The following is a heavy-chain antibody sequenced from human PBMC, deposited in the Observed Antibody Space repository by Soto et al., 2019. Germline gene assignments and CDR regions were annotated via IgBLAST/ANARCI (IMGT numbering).Heavy chain of an antibody. CDR1: GGSISSGGYS. Sequence: QLQLQESGSGLVKPSQTLSLTCAVSGGSISSGGYSWSWIRQPPGKGLEWIGYISHSGGTYYNPSFKTRVXIXVHXSKTQFSLKLDPVTAADTAVYYCARGMTTVTTLDYWGQGTLVTGSS. CDR2: ISHSGGT. D-gene: IGHD4-17*01. J-gene: IGHJ4*02. CDR3: ARGMTTVTTLDY. V-gene: IGHV4-30-2*01.